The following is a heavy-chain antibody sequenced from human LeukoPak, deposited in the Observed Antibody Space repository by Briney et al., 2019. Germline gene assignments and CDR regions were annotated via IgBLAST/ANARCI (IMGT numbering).Heavy chain of an antibody. CDR2: ISFDGSNK. V-gene: IGHV3-30*04. J-gene: IGHJ4*02. D-gene: IGHD6-19*01. Sequence: GGSLRLSCAASGFTFSSYAMHWVRQAPGKGLEWVAVISFDGSNKYYADSVKGRFTISRDNSKNTLYLQMNSLRAEDTAVYYCAKDQWGIAVAGYYFDYWGQGTLVTVSS. CDR3: AKDQWGIAVAGYYFDY. CDR1: GFTFSSYA.